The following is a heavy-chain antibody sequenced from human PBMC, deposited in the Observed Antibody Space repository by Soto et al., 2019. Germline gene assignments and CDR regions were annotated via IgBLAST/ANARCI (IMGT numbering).Heavy chain of an antibody. Sequence: EVQLLESGGGLVQPGGSLRLSCAASGFSFSTYAMTWVRQAPGKGLEWVSTITPSGGNTYYADSVKVRFTITRDNSENTLFLHMNSLRAGDTAVYYCAGGYCPNGMCYTTVYYYMDIWGEGTTVTVSS. D-gene: IGHD2-8*01. V-gene: IGHV3-23*01. J-gene: IGHJ6*03. CDR2: ITPSGGNT. CDR3: AGGYCPNGMCYTTVYYYMDI. CDR1: GFSFSTYA.